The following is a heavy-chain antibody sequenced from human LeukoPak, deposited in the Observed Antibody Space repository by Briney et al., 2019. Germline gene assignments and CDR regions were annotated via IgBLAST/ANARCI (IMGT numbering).Heavy chain of an antibody. J-gene: IGHJ3*02. D-gene: IGHD5-24*01. CDR3: AREIPLMAAFDI. CDR2: INPNSGGT. CDR1: GYTFTGYY. V-gene: IGHV1-2*02. Sequence: ASVKVSCKASGYTFTGYYMHWVRQAPGQGLEWMGWINPNSGGTNYAQKFQGRVTMTRDTSISTAYMELSRLRSDDTAVYYCAREIPLMAAFDIWGQGTMVTASS.